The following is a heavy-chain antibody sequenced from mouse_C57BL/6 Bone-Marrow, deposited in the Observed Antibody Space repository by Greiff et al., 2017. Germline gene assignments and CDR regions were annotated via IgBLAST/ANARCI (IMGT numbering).Heavy chain of an antibody. Sequence: EVKLQESGPELVKPGASVNISCKASGYSFTDYNMNWVKQSNGKSLEWIGVINPNYGTTSYNQKFEGKATLTVDQSSSTAYMQLNSLTSEDSAVYYCARGYDYDYAMDYWGQGTSVTVSS. CDR2: INPNYGTT. V-gene: IGHV1-39*01. CDR3: ARGYDYDYAMDY. J-gene: IGHJ4*01. CDR1: GYSFTDYN. D-gene: IGHD2-4*01.